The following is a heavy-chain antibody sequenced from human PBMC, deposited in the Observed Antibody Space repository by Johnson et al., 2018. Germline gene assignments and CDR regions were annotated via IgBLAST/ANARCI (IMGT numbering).Heavy chain of an antibody. Sequence: QVQLVQAGAAVTKPGSSVEVSCKASGGTFSSYAISWVRQAPGPGLEWMGGIIHIFGTANYAQKFQGRVTITADDSTSTAYMELSSLRSEDTAVDYCARAVAGTPYRAFDIWGQGTMVTVSS. CDR3: ARAVAGTPYRAFDI. V-gene: IGHV1-69*01. D-gene: IGHD6-19*01. CDR1: GGTFSSYA. CDR2: IIHIFGTA. J-gene: IGHJ3*02.